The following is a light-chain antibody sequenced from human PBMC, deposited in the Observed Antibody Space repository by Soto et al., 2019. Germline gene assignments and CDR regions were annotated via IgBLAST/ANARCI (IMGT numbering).Light chain of an antibody. V-gene: IGLV1-44*01. CDR2: SNN. CDR1: SSNIGSNT. CDR3: AVWDDSLNGYV. J-gene: IGLJ1*01. Sequence: QSVLTQPPSASGTPGQRVTISCSGSSSNIGSNTGNWYQQLPGTAPKLLIYSNNQRPSGVPDRFSGSKSGTSASLAISGLQSEDEADYYCAVWDDSLNGYVFGTGTKLTVL.